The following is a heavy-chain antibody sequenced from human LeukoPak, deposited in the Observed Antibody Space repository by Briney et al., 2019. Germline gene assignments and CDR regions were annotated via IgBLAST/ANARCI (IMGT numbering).Heavy chain of an antibody. CDR2: IKSDGSRT. CDR1: GFTFTTYS. Sequence: PGGSLRLSCAASGFTFTTYSMHWVRQFPGKGRVWVSHIKSDGSRTYYADSVKGRFTISRDNAKSTLYLQMDSLRAEDTAVYYCARALSSAWGLVDCWGQGTLVTVSS. CDR3: ARALSSAWGLVDC. V-gene: IGHV3-74*01. D-gene: IGHD6-19*01. J-gene: IGHJ4*02.